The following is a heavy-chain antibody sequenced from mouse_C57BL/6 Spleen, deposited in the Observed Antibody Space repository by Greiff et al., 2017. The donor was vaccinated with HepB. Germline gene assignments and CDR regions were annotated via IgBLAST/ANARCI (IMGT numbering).Heavy chain of an antibody. V-gene: IGHV1-50*01. J-gene: IGHJ3*01. CDR2: IDPSDSYT. CDR3: ARKDYGNYTFAY. CDR1: GYTFTSYW. Sequence: QVQLQQPGAELVKPGASVKLSCKASGYTFTSYWMQWVKQRPGQGLEWIGEIDPSDSYTNYNQKFKGKATLTVDTSSSTAYMQLSSLTSEDSAVYYCARKDYGNYTFAYWGQGTLVTVSA. D-gene: IGHD2-1*01.